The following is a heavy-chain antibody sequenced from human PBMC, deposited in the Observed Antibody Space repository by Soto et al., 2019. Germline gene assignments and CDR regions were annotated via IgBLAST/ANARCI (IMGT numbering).Heavy chain of an antibody. Sequence: GGSLRLSCAASGFTFSSYAMHWVRQAPGKGLEWVAVISYDGSNKYYADSVKGRFTISRDNSKNTLYLQMNSLRAEDTAVYYCAREGKFGVAFDYWGQGTLVTVSS. CDR3: AREGKFGVAFDY. CDR2: ISYDGSNK. D-gene: IGHD3-3*01. J-gene: IGHJ4*02. CDR1: GFTFSSYA. V-gene: IGHV3-30-3*01.